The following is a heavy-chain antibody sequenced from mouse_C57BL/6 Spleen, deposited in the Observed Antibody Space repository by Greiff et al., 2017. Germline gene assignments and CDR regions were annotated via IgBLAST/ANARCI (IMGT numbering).Heavy chain of an antibody. CDR3: ARFGSSYGIYYAMDY. D-gene: IGHD1-1*01. CDR1: GYTFTSYW. Sequence: VQLQQSGAELVKPGASVKLSCKASGYTFTSYWMHWVKQRPGQGLEWIGMIHPNSGSTNYNEKFKSKATLTVDKSSSTAYMQLSSLTSEDSAVYYCARFGSSYGIYYAMDYWGQGTSVTFSS. CDR2: IHPNSGST. V-gene: IGHV1-64*01. J-gene: IGHJ4*01.